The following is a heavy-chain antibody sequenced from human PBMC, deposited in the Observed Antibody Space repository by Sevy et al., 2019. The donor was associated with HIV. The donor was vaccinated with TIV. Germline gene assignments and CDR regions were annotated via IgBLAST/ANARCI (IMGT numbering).Heavy chain of an antibody. V-gene: IGHV5-51*01. CDR3: ARQSGTDEMEWLPTRGAFDI. Sequence: HGESLKISCKGSGYSFTSYWIGWVRQMPGKGLEWMGIIYPGDSDTRYSPSFQGQVTISADKSISTAYLQWSSLKASDTAMYYCARQSGTDEMEWLPTRGAFDIWGQGTMVTVSS. J-gene: IGHJ3*02. D-gene: IGHD3-3*01. CDR2: IYPGDSDT. CDR1: GYSFTSYW.